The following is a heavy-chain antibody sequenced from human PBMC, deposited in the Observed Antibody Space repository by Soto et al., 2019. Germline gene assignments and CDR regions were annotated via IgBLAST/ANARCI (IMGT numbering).Heavy chain of an antibody. V-gene: IGHV1-69*01. CDR1: GGTFSSYA. D-gene: IGHD6-6*01. CDR2: IIPIFGTA. CDR3: ARESIAAYSSSVWFDP. Sequence: QVQLVPSGAEVKKPGSSVKVSCKASGGTFSSYAISWVRQAPGQGLEWMGGIIPIFGTANYAQKFQGRFTITADESPSTAYMELSSLRSEDTAVYYCARESIAAYSSSVWFDPWGQGTLVTVSS. J-gene: IGHJ5*02.